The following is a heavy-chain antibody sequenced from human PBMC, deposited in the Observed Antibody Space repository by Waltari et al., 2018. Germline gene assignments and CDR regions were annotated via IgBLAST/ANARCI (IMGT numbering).Heavy chain of an antibody. CDR3: ATTSPRYCSGGSCYAEPLNFDY. J-gene: IGHJ4*02. V-gene: IGHV4-59*01. CDR1: GGSISSYY. D-gene: IGHD2-15*01. Sequence: QVQLQESGPGLVKPSETLSLTCTVSGGSISSYYWSWIRQPPGKGLEWIGYIYYRGSNNYNPSRKSRVTISVDTSKNQFSLKLSSVTAADTAVYYCATTSPRYCSGGSCYAEPLNFDYWGQGTLVTVSS. CDR2: IYYRGSN.